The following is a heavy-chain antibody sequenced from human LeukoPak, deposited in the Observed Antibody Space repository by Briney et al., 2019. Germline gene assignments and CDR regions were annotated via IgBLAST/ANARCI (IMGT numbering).Heavy chain of an antibody. V-gene: IGHV4-59*01. D-gene: IGHD3-22*01. J-gene: IGHJ4*02. Sequence: SETLSLTCTVSGGSISSYYWSWIRQPPGKGLDWIGYIYYSGSTNYNPSLKSRVTISVDTSKNQFSLKLSSVTAADTAVYYCARGSRGAGYSYGDYWGQGTLVTVSS. CDR2: IYYSGST. CDR3: ARGSRGAGYSYGDY. CDR1: GGSISSYY.